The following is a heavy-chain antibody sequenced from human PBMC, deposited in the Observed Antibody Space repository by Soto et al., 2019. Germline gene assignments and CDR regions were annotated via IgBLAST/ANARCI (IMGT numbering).Heavy chain of an antibody. Sequence: PSETLSLTCSVSGGSVTIDNSYWTWIRLLPGKGLEWIGYIYFGGTTYYSPSLKSRVSISADTSKNLFFLRLSSVTAADTAVYYCARGSSMEGPVPMTFDYWGPGTQVTVSS. CDR1: GGSVTIDNSY. V-gene: IGHV4-31*03. CDR2: IYFGGTT. J-gene: IGHJ4*01. CDR3: ARGSSMEGPVPMTFDY. D-gene: IGHD2-2*01.